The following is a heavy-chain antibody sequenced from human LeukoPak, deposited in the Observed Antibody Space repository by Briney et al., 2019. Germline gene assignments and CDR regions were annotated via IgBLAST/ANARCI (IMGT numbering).Heavy chain of an antibody. V-gene: IGHV3-23*01. D-gene: IGHD3-9*01. CDR3: AKRISTGWFYFDY. CDR2: ISGDGHRT. Sequence: SGGSLRLSCAASGFTFRDYAMSWVRQAPGKGLEWVSVISGDGHRTYYADSVKGRFTISRDNSKNTLFLQASSLRAEDTAIYYCAKRISTGWFYFDYWGQGTLVPVSS. CDR1: GFTFRDYA. J-gene: IGHJ4*02.